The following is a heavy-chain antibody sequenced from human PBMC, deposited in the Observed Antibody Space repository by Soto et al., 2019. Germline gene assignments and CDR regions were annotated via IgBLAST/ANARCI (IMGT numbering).Heavy chain of an antibody. CDR2: IYYSGST. J-gene: IGHJ6*03. V-gene: IGHV4-59*01. CDR1: GGSISSYY. D-gene: IGHD3-22*01. CDR3: ARVPSPCEVIAYYYYYMDV. Sequence: PSETLSLTCTVSGGSISSYYWSWIRQPPGKGLEWIGYIYYSGSTNYNPSLKSRVTISVDTSKNQFSLKLSSVTAADTAAYYCARVPSPCEVIAYYYYYMDVWGKGXTATVS.